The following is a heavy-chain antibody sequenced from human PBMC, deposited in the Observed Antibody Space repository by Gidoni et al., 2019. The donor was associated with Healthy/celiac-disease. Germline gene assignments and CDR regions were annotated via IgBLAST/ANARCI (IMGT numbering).Heavy chain of an antibody. D-gene: IGHD3-10*01. CDR2: IYYSGST. CDR3: ARADRVRGVILSPKTEPQTNQPNWFDP. CDR1: RCSIRSISYS. Sequence: HLQLQESGPGLVNPSDPLSLTFTVSRCSIRSISYSCGWIRQPPGKGLEWIGSIYYSGSTYYNPSLKSRVTISVDTSKNQCSLKLSSVTAEDTAVYYCARADRVRGVILSPKTEPQTNQPNWFDPGGQGTLVTVSS. V-gene: IGHV4-39*01. J-gene: IGHJ5*02.